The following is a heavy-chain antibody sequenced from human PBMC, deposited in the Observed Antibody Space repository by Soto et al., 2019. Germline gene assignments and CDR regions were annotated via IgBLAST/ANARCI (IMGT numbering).Heavy chain of an antibody. CDR2: ISGSGGST. CDR1: GFTFSSYA. V-gene: IGHV3-23*01. J-gene: IGHJ6*02. D-gene: IGHD6-13*01. Sequence: GGSLRLSCAASGFTFSSYAMSWVRQAPGKGLEWVSAISGSGGSTYYADSVKGRFTISRDNSKNTLYLQMNSLRAEDTAVYYCAKASIAAAGYPDYYYGMDVWGQGTTVTVTS. CDR3: AKASIAAAGYPDYYYGMDV.